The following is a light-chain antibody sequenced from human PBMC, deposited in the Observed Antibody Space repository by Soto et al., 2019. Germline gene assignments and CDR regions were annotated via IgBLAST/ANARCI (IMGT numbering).Light chain of an antibody. J-gene: IGKJ5*01. CDR1: QDIDNY. Sequence: DIQMTQSPSTLSGSVGDRVTITCQASQDIDNYLNWYQQKPGKAPNLLIYDASNLETGVPSRFSGGGSGTDFTLIINSLQPEDFATYYCQQSYSVPITFGQGTRLEIK. CDR2: DAS. V-gene: IGKV1-33*01. CDR3: QQSYSVPIT.